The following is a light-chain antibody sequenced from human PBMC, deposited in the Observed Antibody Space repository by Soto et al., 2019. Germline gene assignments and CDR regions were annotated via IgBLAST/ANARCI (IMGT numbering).Light chain of an antibody. J-gene: IGKJ1*01. V-gene: IGKV1-5*03. Sequence: FQVTQFPTTLCRPLGPRHTITCRASQTISSWLAWYQQKPGKAPKVLIYKASTLVSGVPSRFSGSGSGTEFTLTISSLQPDDSATYYCQQYNSYSPTFGQGTKVDIK. CDR1: QTISSW. CDR3: QQYNSYSPT. CDR2: KAS.